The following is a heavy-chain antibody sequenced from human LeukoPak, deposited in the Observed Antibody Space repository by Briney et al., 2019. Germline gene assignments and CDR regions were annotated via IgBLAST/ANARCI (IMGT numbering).Heavy chain of an antibody. D-gene: IGHD6-13*01. CDR1: GGAISSSSYY. CDR3: ARHLGSSSSWYSSWFDP. V-gene: IGHV4-39*01. CDR2: IYYSGIT. J-gene: IGHJ5*02. Sequence: SETLSLTCTVSGGAISSSSYYWDWIRQPPGQGLEWIGSIYYSGITYYNASLKSRVTMSIDTAKNHLSLKLSSVTAADTAVYFCARHLGSSSSWYSSWFDPWGQGTLVTVSS.